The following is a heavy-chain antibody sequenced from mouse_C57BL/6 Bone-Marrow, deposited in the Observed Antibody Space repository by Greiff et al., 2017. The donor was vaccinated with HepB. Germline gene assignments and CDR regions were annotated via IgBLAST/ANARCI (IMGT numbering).Heavy chain of an antibody. D-gene: IGHD1-1*01. CDR1: GYAFSSYW. CDR2: IYPGDGDT. CDR3: ARRSYYGSGYYFDY. Sequence: VQLQQSGAELVKPGASVKISCKASGYAFSSYWMNWVKQRPGKGLEWIGQIYPGDGDTNYNGKFKGKATLTADKSSSTAYMQLSSLTSEDSAVYFCARRSYYGSGYYFDYWGQGTTLTVSS. J-gene: IGHJ2*01. V-gene: IGHV1-80*01.